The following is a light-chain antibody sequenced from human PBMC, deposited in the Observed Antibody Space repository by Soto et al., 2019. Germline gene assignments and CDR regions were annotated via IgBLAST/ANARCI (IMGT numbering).Light chain of an antibody. CDR2: EVT. CDR3: NSFTDSSLYV. Sequence: QSALTQPASVSGSLGQSITISCTGTSSDLAGHNYVSWYQQHPGKAPRLVIYEVTNRPSGVSNRFSGSRSGNTASLTISGLQADDEADYYCNSFTDSSLYVSGAGTKVTVL. J-gene: IGLJ1*01. CDR1: SSDLAGHNY. V-gene: IGLV2-14*03.